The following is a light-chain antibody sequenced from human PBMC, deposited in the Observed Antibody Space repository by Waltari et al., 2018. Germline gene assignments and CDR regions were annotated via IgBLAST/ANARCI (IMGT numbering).Light chain of an antibody. CDR2: KAS. V-gene: IGKV1-5*03. CDR3: QQYNSYSRT. J-gene: IGKJ1*01. CDR1: QSISSW. Sequence: RQSPSTLSASVGDRVTIHCRASQSISSWLAWYQQKPGKAPKLLIYKASDLESGVPSRFSGSGYGTEFTLTITSLQPEDFATYYCQQYNSYSRTFGQGTKVEIE.